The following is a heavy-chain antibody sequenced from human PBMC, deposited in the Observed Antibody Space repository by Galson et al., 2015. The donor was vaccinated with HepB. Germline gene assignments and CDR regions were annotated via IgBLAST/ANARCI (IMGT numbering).Heavy chain of an antibody. J-gene: IGHJ5*02. V-gene: IGHV1-69-2*01. Sequence: ENVSCKDSGYTFTDYYIHWVQQAPGKGLEWMGLVDPEDGETTYAEKFQGRVTITAETSTDTDYIELSSLRSEDTAVYYCATSIAVVRKWFDPWGQGTLVTVSS. CDR1: GYTFTDYY. D-gene: IGHD6-19*01. CDR3: ATSIAVVRKWFDP. CDR2: VDPEDGET.